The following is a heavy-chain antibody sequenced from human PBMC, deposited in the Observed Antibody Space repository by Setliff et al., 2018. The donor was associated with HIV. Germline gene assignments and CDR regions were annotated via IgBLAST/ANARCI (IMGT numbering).Heavy chain of an antibody. Sequence: SETLSLTCDVSGFSISSRYYWGWIRQSPGKGLEWIGNIYHTGSSYYNPSLNDRATISLDTSKNQFSLKLTSVAAADTAVYFCARVSGTYDDRLDPWGPGTLVTVSS. D-gene: IGHD3-22*01. CDR1: GFSISSRYY. V-gene: IGHV4-38-2*01. CDR3: ARVSGTYDDRLDP. CDR2: IYHTGSS. J-gene: IGHJ5*02.